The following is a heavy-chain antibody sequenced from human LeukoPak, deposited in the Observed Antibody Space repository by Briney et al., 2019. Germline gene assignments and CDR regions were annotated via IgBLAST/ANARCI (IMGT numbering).Heavy chain of an antibody. CDR2: IYYSGST. CDR1: GGSISSSSYY. D-gene: IGHD6-13*01. V-gene: IGHV4-39*01. J-gene: IGHJ4*02. Sequence: PSETLSLTCTVSGGSISSSSYYWGWIRQPPGKGLEWIGSIYYSGSTYYNPSLKSRVTISVDTSKNQFSLKLSSVTAADTAVYYCARVGSSWYSYWGQGTLVTVSS. CDR3: ARVGSSWYSY.